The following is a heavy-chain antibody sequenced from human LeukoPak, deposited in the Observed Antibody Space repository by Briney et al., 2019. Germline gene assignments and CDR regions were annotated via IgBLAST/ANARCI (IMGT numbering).Heavy chain of an antibody. D-gene: IGHD5-24*01. CDR2: IYYSGST. J-gene: IGHJ4*02. CDR3: ARASQLQDGYNFDY. CDR1: GGSISSYY. V-gene: IGHV4-59*12. Sequence: SETLSLTCTVSGGSISSYYWSWIRQPPGKGLEWIGYIYYSGSTNYNPSLKSRVTISVDTSKNQFSLKLSSVTAADTAVYYCARASQLQDGYNFDYWGQGTLVTVSS.